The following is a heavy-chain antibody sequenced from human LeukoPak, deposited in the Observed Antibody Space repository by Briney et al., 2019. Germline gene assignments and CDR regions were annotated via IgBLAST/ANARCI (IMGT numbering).Heavy chain of an antibody. CDR1: GYTFTSHG. CDR2: ISAYNGNT. J-gene: IGHJ4*02. V-gene: IGHV1-18*01. CDR3: AREYCSGGSCYPPHPRFDY. D-gene: IGHD2-15*01. Sequence: GASVKVSCKASGYTFTSHGISWVRQAPGQGLEWMGWISAYNGNTNYAQKLQGRVTMTTDTSTSTAYMELRSLRSDDTAVYYCAREYCSGGSCYPPHPRFDYWGQGTLVTVSS.